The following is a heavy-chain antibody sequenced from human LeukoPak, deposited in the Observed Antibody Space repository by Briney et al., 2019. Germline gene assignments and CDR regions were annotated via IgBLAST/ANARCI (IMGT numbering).Heavy chain of an antibody. J-gene: IGHJ3*02. CDR2: MNPNSGNT. D-gene: IGHD2-15*01. CDR3: ARGGYCSGGSCLRSRNAFDI. V-gene: IGHV1-8*01. Sequence: ASVKVSCKASGYTFTSYDISWVRQAPGQGLEWMGWMNPNSGNTGYAQKFQGRVTMTRNTSISTAYMELSSLRSEDTAVYYCARGGYCSGGSCLRSRNAFDIWGQGTMVTVSS. CDR1: GYTFTSYD.